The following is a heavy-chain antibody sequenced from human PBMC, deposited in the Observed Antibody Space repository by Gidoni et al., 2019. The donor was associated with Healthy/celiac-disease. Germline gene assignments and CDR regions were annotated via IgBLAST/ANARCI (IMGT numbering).Heavy chain of an antibody. CDR3: ARDLEQFDY. J-gene: IGHJ4*02. V-gene: IGHV3-33*01. CDR1: GFTFSNYG. Sequence: QVQLVESGGGVVQPGRSLRLSCAASGFTFSNYGMQWVRQAPGKGLGWVAVIWYDGSNKYYADSVKGRFTISRDNSKNTLYLQMNSLRAEDTAVYYCARDLEQFDYWGQGTLVTVSS. CDR2: IWYDGSNK.